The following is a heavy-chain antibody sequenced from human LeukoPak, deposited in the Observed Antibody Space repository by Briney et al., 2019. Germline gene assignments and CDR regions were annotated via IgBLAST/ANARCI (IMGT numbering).Heavy chain of an antibody. Sequence: ASVKVSCTASGYTFTDYYMHWVRQAPGQGLEWMAWISLNSGATNYAQRFQGRVTMTRDTSISTAYMEVTWLTSDDTAVYYCVTSSGYSSSWGAFDIWGQGTMVTVSS. J-gene: IGHJ3*02. D-gene: IGHD6-13*01. CDR1: GYTFTDYY. V-gene: IGHV1-2*02. CDR3: VTSSGYSSSWGAFDI. CDR2: ISLNSGAT.